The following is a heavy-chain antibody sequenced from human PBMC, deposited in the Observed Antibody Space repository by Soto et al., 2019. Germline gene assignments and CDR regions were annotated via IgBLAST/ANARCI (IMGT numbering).Heavy chain of an antibody. CDR1: GCTFTGYY. J-gene: IGHJ4*02. CDR2: INPNSGGA. D-gene: IGHD3-3*01. Sequence: ASVKVSCKASGCTFTGYYMHWVRQAPGQGLEWMGWINPNSGGANYAQKFQGRVTMTRDTSISTAYMELSRLRSDDTAVYYCARNYDFWSGYYFFGYWGQGTLVTVSS. CDR3: ARNYDFWSGYYFFGY. V-gene: IGHV1-2*02.